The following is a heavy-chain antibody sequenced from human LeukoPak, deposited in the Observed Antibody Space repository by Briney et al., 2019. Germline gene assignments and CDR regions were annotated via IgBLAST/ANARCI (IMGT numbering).Heavy chain of an antibody. CDR3: AKSGCSGTSCYVNF. Sequence: GGSLRLSCAASGFTFSTYEMNWVRQAPGKGLEYVSYISSSGGAVYYADSVKGRFTISRDNSKNTLYLQMNGLRGEDTALYYCAKSGCSGTSCYVNFWGQGTLVTVSS. CDR2: ISSSGGAV. V-gene: IGHV3-48*03. CDR1: GFTFSTYE. D-gene: IGHD2-2*01. J-gene: IGHJ4*02.